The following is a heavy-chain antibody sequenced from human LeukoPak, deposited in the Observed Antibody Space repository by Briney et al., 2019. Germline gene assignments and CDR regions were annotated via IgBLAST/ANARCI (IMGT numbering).Heavy chain of an antibody. V-gene: IGHV3-30-3*01. CDR2: ISFDGNNK. CDR3: ARVRISSSWYTGLGY. J-gene: IGHJ4*02. CDR1: GFTSRSYA. D-gene: IGHD6-13*01. Sequence: GGSLRLSCAASGFTSRSYAMHWVRQAPGKGLEWVAVISFDGNNKYYADSVKGRFTISRDNSKNTLYLQMNSLRAEDTAVYYCARVRISSSWYTGLGYWGQGTLVTVSS.